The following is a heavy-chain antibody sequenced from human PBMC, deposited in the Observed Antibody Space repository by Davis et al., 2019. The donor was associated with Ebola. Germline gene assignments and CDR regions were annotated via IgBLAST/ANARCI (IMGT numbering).Heavy chain of an antibody. CDR2: ISSSGSTI. D-gene: IGHD1-7*01. V-gene: IGHV3-11*01. CDR1: GFTFSYYY. J-gene: IGHJ5*02. CDR3: ARQVWNFDNWFDP. Sequence: GESLKISCAASGFTFSYYYMSWIRQAPGKGLEWVSYISSSGSTIYYADSVKGRFTISRDNAKNSLYLQMNSLRAEDTAVYYCARQVWNFDNWFDPWGQGTLVTVSS.